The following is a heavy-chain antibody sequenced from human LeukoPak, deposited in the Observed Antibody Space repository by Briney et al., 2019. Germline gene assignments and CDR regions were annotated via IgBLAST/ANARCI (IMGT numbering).Heavy chain of an antibody. Sequence: ASVKVSCKASGYTFTSYGISWVRQAPGQGLEWMGWISAYNGNTNYAQKLQGRVTMTTDTSTSTAYMELRSLRSDDTAVYYCARDGSSSWYKGWFDPWGQGTLVTVSS. V-gene: IGHV1-18*01. CDR1: GYTFTSYG. CDR2: ISAYNGNT. CDR3: ARDGSSSWYKGWFDP. J-gene: IGHJ5*02. D-gene: IGHD6-13*01.